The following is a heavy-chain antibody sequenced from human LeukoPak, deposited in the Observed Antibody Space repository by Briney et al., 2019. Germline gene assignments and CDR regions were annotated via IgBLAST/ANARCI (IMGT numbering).Heavy chain of an antibody. CDR1: GYTFTNYG. J-gene: IGHJ4*02. Sequence: ASVKVSCMASGYTFTNYGITWVRQAPGRGLEWLGWISAYDGDTHYAQKFQATVTMTPDPSTTTAYIELRSLTSDDTAVYYCARDPSNTSGYYIFCDFWGQGTLVAVSS. CDR2: ISAYDGDT. D-gene: IGHD6-19*01. CDR3: ARDPSNTSGYYIFCDF. V-gene: IGHV1-18*01.